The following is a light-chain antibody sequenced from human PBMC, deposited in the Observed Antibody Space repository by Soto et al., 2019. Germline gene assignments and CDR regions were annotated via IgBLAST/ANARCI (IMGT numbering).Light chain of an antibody. V-gene: IGLV1-40*01. CDR3: QSYDSSLSGSIV. J-gene: IGLJ2*01. CDR1: SSNIGANYD. CDR2: GNT. Sequence: QSVLTQPSSVSGAPGQRVTISCTGSSSNIGANYDVHWYQHLPGTSPKLLIYGNTNRPSGVPDRFSGSKSGTSASLAITGLQAEDEADYYCQSYDSSLSGSIVFGGGTKLTVL.